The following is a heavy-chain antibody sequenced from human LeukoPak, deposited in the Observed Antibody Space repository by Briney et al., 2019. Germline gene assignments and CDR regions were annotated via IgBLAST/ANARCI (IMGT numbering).Heavy chain of an antibody. V-gene: IGHV4-34*01. J-gene: IGHJ6*03. D-gene: IGHD3-10*01. CDR2: INHNGST. CDR3: ARRGSGQYYYYYMDV. CDR1: VGSFSGYY. Sequence: SETLSLTCAVYVGSFSGYYWSWIRQPPGKGLEWIGEINHNGSTNYNPSLKSRVTISVDTSKNQFSLKLSSVTAADTAVYYCARRGSGQYYYYYMDVWGKGTTVTVSS.